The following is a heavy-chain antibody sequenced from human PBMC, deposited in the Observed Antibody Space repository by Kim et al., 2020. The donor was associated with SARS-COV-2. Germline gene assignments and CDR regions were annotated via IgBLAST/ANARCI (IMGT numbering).Heavy chain of an antibody. D-gene: IGHD4-17*01. Sequence: GGSLRLSCAASGFTFSSHAMNWVRQAPGKGLEWVSAISGSGGSKYYADSVMGRFSISRDNSKNTLYLQMNSLRVEDTAVYYCAKLAGMSTVSTYYCYGM. CDR1: GFTFSSHA. V-gene: IGHV3-23*01. J-gene: IGHJ6*01. CDR2: ISGSGGSK. CDR3: AKLAGMSTVSTYYCYGM.